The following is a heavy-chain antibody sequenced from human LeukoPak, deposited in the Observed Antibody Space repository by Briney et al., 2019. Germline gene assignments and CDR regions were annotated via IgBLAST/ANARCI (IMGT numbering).Heavy chain of an antibody. J-gene: IGHJ4*02. CDR2: TSFDSTSR. Sequence: GGSLRLSCAGSGFISDYVMHWVRQDPAKGLVWGAVTSFDSTSRYYTDSAKSRFTIYRDNSTNTPFLQLDSMKKEDNTTDYYAMARRTGYAFVPQADWGQGTLVTV. CDR3: AMARRTGYAFVPQAD. D-gene: IGHD1-1*01. CDR1: GFISDYV. V-gene: IGHV3-30*04.